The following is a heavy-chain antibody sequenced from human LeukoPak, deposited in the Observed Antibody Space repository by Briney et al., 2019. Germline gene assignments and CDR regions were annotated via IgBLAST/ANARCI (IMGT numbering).Heavy chain of an antibody. CDR1: GGPISSGDYY. D-gene: IGHD2-15*01. CDR3: ARVGTWYYSDY. V-gene: IGHV4-30-4*08. CDR2: IYYRGST. J-gene: IGHJ4*02. Sequence: SETLSLTCTVSGGPISSGDYYWRWLRQPPGTGLEWIGYIYYRGSTYYNPSLKSRVTISVDTSKNQFSLKLSSVTAADTAVYYCARVGTWYYSDYWGQGTLVTVSS.